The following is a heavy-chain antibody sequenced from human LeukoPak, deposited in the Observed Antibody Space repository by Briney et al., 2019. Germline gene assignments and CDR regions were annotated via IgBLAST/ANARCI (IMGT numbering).Heavy chain of an antibody. CDR2: INHSGST. Sequence: SETLSLTCTVSGGSISSYYWSWIRQPPGKGLEWIGEINHSGSTNYNPSLKSRVTISVDTSKNQFSLKLSSVTAADTAVYYCARDNDPTNHIDYWGQGTLVTVSS. J-gene: IGHJ4*02. V-gene: IGHV4-34*01. CDR1: GGSISSYY. D-gene: IGHD1-14*01. CDR3: ARDNDPTNHIDY.